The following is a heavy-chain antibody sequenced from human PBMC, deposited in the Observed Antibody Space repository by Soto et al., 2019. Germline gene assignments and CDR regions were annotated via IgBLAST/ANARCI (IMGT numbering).Heavy chain of an antibody. CDR1: GGTFSSYA. D-gene: IGHD3-10*01. CDR2: IIPIFGTA. Sequence: QVQLVQSGAEVKKPGSSVKVSCKASGGTFSSYAISWVRQAPGQGLEWMGGIIPIFGTANYAQKFQGRVXIXAXXSTSTAYMELSSLRSEDTAVYYCARAVLGGSGVDYWGQGTLVTVSS. J-gene: IGHJ4*02. V-gene: IGHV1-69*12. CDR3: ARAVLGGSGVDY.